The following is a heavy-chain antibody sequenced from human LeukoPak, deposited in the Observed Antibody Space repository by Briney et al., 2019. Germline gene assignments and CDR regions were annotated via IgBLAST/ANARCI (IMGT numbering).Heavy chain of an antibody. V-gene: IGHV1-2*02. J-gene: IGHJ4*02. CDR3: ARNLMYCSSTTCYLDY. D-gene: IGHD2-2*01. CDR1: GYTFTGYY. Sequence: ASVKVSCKASGYTFTGYYMHWVRQAPGQGLEWMGWINPNSGGTNYAQKFQGRDTMTRDTSINTAYLELSSLRSEDTAVYYCARNLMYCSSTTCYLDYWGQGTLVTVSS. CDR2: INPNSGGT.